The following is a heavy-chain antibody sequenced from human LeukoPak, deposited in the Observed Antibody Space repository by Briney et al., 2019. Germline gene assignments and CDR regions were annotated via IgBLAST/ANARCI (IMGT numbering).Heavy chain of an antibody. CDR3: AKGYNCAYEY. V-gene: IGHV3-53*01. Sequence: AGGSLRLSCAASGFTVSSSYMSWVRQAPGKGLEWVSLIYSGGSTYYAASVKGRFTISRDNSKNTLCLQMNSLRPEDTAVYYCAKGYNCAYEYWGQGTLVTVSS. J-gene: IGHJ4*02. D-gene: IGHD5-18*01. CDR2: IYSGGST. CDR1: GFTVSSSY.